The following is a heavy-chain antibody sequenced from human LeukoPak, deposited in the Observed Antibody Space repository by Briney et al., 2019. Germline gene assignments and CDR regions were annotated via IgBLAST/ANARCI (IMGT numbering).Heavy chain of an antibody. D-gene: IGHD3-9*01. V-gene: IGHV3-23*01. CDR2: ISGGGDIT. Sequence: GGSLRLSCAASGLTFSVYAMSWVRQPPGGGLEWVSAISGGGDITSYADSVKGRFTISRDNLENTLYLQLDSLRAEDTAVYYCAKVNTDILDYYYYYGMDVWGRGTTVTVSS. CDR3: AKVNTDILDYYYYYGMDV. CDR1: GLTFSVYA. J-gene: IGHJ6*02.